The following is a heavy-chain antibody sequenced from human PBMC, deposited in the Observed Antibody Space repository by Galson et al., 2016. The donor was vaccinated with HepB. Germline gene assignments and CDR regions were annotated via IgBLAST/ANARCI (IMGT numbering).Heavy chain of an antibody. CDR2: VFDSGNT. J-gene: IGHJ4*02. V-gene: IGHV4-59*08. Sequence: ETLSLTCTFDGGSFSASSWTWNRQPPGKGLECIGYVFDSGNTYYNPSLKSRVPISVDTSNNEFSLKLTSVPAADTAVYYCARRPYSYFDDSTSLDSWGQGTLVTVSS. CDR1: GGSFSASS. D-gene: IGHD3-22*01. CDR3: ARRPYSYFDDSTSLDS.